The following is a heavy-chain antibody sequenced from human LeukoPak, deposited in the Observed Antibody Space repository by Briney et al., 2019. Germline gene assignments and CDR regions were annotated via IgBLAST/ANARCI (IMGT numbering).Heavy chain of an antibody. CDR1: GYTFTSYG. CDR2: INTNTGNP. V-gene: IGHV7-4-1*02. D-gene: IGHD3-22*01. CDR3: ARVSYDSSGYYYYFDY. Sequence: ASVKVSCKASGYTFTSYGTSWVRQAPGQGLEWMGWINTNTGNPTYAQGFTGRFVFSLDTSVSTAYLQISSLKAEDTAVYYCARVSYDSSGYYYYFDYWGQGTLVTVSS. J-gene: IGHJ4*02.